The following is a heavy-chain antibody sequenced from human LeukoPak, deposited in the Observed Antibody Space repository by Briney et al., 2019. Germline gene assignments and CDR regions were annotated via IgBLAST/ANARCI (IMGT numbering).Heavy chain of an antibody. CDR2: ISGSGSSI. Sequence: GGSLRLSCSASGFTFSSYEMNWVRQAPGKGLEWVSYISGSGSSIYYADSVKGRFTISRDNAKNSLYLQMNSLRAEDTAVYYCARLYSSGYHYDYWGQGALVTVSS. CDR1: GFTFSSYE. V-gene: IGHV3-48*03. D-gene: IGHD3-22*01. J-gene: IGHJ4*02. CDR3: ARLYSSGYHYDY.